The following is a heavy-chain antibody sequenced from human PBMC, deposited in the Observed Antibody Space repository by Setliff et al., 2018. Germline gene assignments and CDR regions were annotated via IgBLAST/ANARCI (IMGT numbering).Heavy chain of an antibody. CDR1: GFSISSGYY. CDR3: ARMSGFLYMDV. Sequence: PSETLSLTCAVSGFSISSGYYWGWIRQPPGKGLEWIVSIHHSGKAYYNPSLKSRVTMSVDTSKNHVSLKLSSVTAADTAVYYCARMSGFLYMDVWGKGTPVTVSS. J-gene: IGHJ6*03. CDR2: IHHSGKA. D-gene: IGHD6-25*01. V-gene: IGHV4-38-2*01.